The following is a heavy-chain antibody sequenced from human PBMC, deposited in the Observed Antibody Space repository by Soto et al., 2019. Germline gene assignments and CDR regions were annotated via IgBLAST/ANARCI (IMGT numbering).Heavy chain of an antibody. J-gene: IGHJ4*02. Sequence: ASVKVSCKASGYTFTGYYMHWVRQAPGQGLEWMGWINPNSGGTNYAQKFQGWVTMTRDTSISTAYMELSRLRSDDTAVYYCARGDDYIWGSYRYRAELPVGYWGQGTLVTVSS. V-gene: IGHV1-2*04. D-gene: IGHD3-16*02. CDR3: ARGDDYIWGSYRYRAELPVGY. CDR1: GYTFTGYY. CDR2: INPNSGGT.